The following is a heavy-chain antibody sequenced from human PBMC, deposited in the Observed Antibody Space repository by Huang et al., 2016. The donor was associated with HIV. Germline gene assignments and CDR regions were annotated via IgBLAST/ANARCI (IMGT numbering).Heavy chain of an antibody. CDR2: IYPCEPKS. CDR3: AKGRRAFDV. CDR1: GYSFSIYW. Sequence: EVQLVQSGAEVKKPGESLKISCTGSGYSFSIYWIAWVRQMPGKGLEWMGSIYPCEPKSTYSPAFEGHVSISVDKSINTVYLHWSSLKASDTAIYYCAKGRRAFDVWGQGTWVTVSS. J-gene: IGHJ3*01. V-gene: IGHV5-51*03.